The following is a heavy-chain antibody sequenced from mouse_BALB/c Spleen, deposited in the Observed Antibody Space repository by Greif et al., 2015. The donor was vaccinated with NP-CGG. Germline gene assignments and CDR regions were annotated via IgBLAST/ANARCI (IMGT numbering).Heavy chain of an antibody. CDR2: IDPYDSET. CDR3: ARDYYGSRGFYAMDY. J-gene: IGHJ4*01. V-gene: IGHV1-52*01. Sequence: VKLMESGAELVRPGASVKLSCKASGYTFTSYWMNWVKQRPEQGLEWIGRIDPYDSETHYNQKFKDKAILTVDKSSSTAYMQLSSLTSEDSAVYYCARDYYGSRGFYAMDYWGQGTSVTVSS. D-gene: IGHD1-1*01. CDR1: GYTFTSYW.